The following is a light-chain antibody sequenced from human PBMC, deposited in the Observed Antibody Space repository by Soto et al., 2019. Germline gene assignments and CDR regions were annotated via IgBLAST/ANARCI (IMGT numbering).Light chain of an antibody. V-gene: IGLV1-47*01. CDR2: RNN. CDR3: ATWDDSLSGPV. J-gene: IGLJ7*01. CDR1: SSNIGSNS. Sequence: QLVLTQPPSASGTPGQTVTLSCSGSSSNIGSNSVYWYRQLPGTAPKLLIYRNNQRPSGVPDRISGSKSGTSASLAISGLRSEDEADYHCATWDDSLSGPVFGGGTQLTVL.